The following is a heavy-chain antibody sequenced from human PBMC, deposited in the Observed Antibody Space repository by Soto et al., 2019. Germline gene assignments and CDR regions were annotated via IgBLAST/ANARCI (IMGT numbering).Heavy chain of an antibody. CDR1: GGSISSGDYY. CDR3: ARTAAVRGGRSGWFDP. CDR2: IHYSGST. D-gene: IGHD3-10*01. Sequence: SETLSLTCTVSGGSISSGDYYWSWIRQPPGKGLEWIGYIHYSGSTYYNPSLKSRVTISVDTSKNQFSLKLSSVTAADTAVYYCARTAAVRGGRSGWFDPWGQGTLVTAPQ. V-gene: IGHV4-30-4*01. J-gene: IGHJ5*02.